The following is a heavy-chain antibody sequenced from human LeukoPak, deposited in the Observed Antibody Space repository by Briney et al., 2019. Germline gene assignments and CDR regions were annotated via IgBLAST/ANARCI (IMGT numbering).Heavy chain of an antibody. CDR1: GDSISDYS. CDR3: ARGIGAVSP. J-gene: IGHJ4*01. V-gene: IGHV4-59*01. D-gene: IGHD1-26*01. Sequence: SEALSLTCSVSGDSISDYSWSWIRQPPGKRLEWIGYISNTGNTKYNTSLESRVTLSRDTSKNQFSLKVTSVTVADTAIYYCARGIGAVSPWGHGTLVTVSS. CDR2: ISNTGNT.